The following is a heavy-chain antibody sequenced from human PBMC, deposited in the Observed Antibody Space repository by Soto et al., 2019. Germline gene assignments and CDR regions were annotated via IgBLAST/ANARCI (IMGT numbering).Heavy chain of an antibody. V-gene: IGHV1-18*01. CDR3: ARDFNPPRYCSGGSCLIDY. J-gene: IGHJ4*02. D-gene: IGHD2-15*01. CDR1: GYTFTSYG. Sequence: QVQLVQSGAEVKKPGASVKVSCKASGYTFTSYGISWVRQAPGQGLEWMGWISAYNGNTNYAQKLQGRVTMTTDTSTSTAYMELRSLRSEDTAVYYCARDFNPPRYCSGGSCLIDYWGQGTLVTVSS. CDR2: ISAYNGNT.